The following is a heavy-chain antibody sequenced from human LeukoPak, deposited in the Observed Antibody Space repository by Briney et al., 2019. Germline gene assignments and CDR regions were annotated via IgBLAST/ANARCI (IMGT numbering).Heavy chain of an antibody. J-gene: IGHJ3*01. CDR2: ILTDSVHI. Sequence: GRSLRLSCAPSGFIFTEYTMNWVRRAEGKGLEWISYILTDSVHIFYADSVKGRFTVSRDNAKKSHYLQMSSLRAEDTAVYYCVISHTSMMAVVKGGGFDVWGQGTMVTVSS. D-gene: IGHD3-22*01. CDR3: VISHTSMMAVVKGGGFDV. V-gene: IGHV3-21*05. CDR1: GFIFTEYT.